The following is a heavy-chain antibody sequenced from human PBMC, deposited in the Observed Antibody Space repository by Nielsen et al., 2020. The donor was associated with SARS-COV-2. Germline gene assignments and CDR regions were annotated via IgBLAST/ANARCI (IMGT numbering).Heavy chain of an antibody. V-gene: IGHV3-7*01. CDR2: IRRDGGAK. CDR1: GFTFSDFA. D-gene: IGHD6-19*01. Sequence: GESLKISCAASGFTFSDFAMGWVRQAPGKGLEWVANIRRDGGAKFYVDSVKGRFTISRDNARNSLYLQMNSLRAEDTAVYYCAGGSGWYDHIDYWGQGTLVTVSP. J-gene: IGHJ4*02. CDR3: AGGSGWYDHIDY.